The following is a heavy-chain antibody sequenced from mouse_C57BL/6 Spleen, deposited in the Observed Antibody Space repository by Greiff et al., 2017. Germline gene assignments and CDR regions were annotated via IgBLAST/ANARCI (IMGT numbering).Heavy chain of an antibody. V-gene: IGHV3-6*01. J-gene: IGHJ2*01. CDR1: GYSITSGYY. CDR2: ISYDGSN. D-gene: IGHD6-2*01. CDR3: AREFSRYYFDY. Sequence: ESGPGLVKPSQSLSLTCSVTGYSITSGYYWNWIRQFPGNKLEWMGYISYDGSNNYNPSLKNRISITRDTSKNQFFLKLNSVTTEDTATYYCAREFSRYYFDYWGQGTTLTVSS.